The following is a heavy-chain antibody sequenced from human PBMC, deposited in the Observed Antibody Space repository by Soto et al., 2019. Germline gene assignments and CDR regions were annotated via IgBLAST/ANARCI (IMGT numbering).Heavy chain of an antibody. CDR2: IPYDGSYK. D-gene: IGHD4-17*01. J-gene: IGHJ4*02. V-gene: IGHV3-30*03. Sequence: QVQLVESGGGVVQPGRSLRLSCAASGLTFSTYGMHWVRQAPGKGLECVAIIPYDGSYKYYVDSVKGRFTISRDNSKNTLSLQMDSLRAEDTAVYYCATLNYGGDDCWGQGTLVTVSS. CDR3: ATLNYGGDDC. CDR1: GLTFSTYG.